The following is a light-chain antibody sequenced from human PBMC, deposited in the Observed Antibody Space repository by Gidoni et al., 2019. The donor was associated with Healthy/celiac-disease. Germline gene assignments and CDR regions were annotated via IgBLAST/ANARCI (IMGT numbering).Light chain of an antibody. V-gene: IGLV1-44*01. CDR3: AAWDDSLNGPNYV. CDR1: SSNIGSNT. CDR2: SNN. Sequence: QSVLTQPPSASGTPGQRVPISCSGSSSNIGSNTVNWYQPLPGTAPKLLIYSNNQRPSGVPDRFSGSKSGTSASLAISGLQSEDEADYYCAAWDDSLNGPNYVFGTGTKVTVL. J-gene: IGLJ1*01.